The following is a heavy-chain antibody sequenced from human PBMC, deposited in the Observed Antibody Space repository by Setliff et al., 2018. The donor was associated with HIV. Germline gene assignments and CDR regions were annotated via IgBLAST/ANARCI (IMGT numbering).Heavy chain of an antibody. D-gene: IGHD6-19*01. V-gene: IGHV3-23*02. CDR3: AGESSIAVAEYFQH. J-gene: IGHJ1*01. CDR1: GFTFSNYA. CDR2: ISGGGGTT. Sequence: GGSLRLSCAASGFTFSNYAMSWVRQAPGKGLEWVSTISGGGGTTYDGDSVKGRFTSSRDNSKNTLYLQMNSLRAEDTAVYYCAGESSIAVAEYFQHWGQGTLVTVSS.